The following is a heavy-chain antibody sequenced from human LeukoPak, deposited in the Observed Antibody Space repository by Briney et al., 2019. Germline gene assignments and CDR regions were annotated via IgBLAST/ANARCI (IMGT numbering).Heavy chain of an antibody. CDR2: LFYGGST. D-gene: IGHD3-10*02. V-gene: IGHV4-39*01. J-gene: IGHJ4*02. CDR1: GGSISSSSYY. Sequence: PSETLSLTCTVSGGSISSSSYYWGWIRQPPGKGLEWIGSLFYGGSTYYSPSLKSRVTIPVDTSKNQSSLKLTSVTAAETAVYYCARLTPLEALGFYVFWGQGALVTVSS. CDR3: ARLTPLEALGFYVF.